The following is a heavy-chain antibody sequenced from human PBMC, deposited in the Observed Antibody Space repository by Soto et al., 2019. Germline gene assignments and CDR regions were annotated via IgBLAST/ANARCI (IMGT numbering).Heavy chain of an antibody. Sequence: ARGSLRLSCAASGFTFENYWMTWFRQAPGEGLEWVANIKQDGSEKNYVGSVKGRFTIFRDNAKKSVYLQMNSLRAEDTAVYFCARVIAARLYYYGTDVWGQGTTVTVSS. J-gene: IGHJ6*02. CDR1: GFTFENYW. CDR3: ARVIAARLYYYGTDV. CDR2: IKQDGSEK. D-gene: IGHD6-6*01. V-gene: IGHV3-7*01.